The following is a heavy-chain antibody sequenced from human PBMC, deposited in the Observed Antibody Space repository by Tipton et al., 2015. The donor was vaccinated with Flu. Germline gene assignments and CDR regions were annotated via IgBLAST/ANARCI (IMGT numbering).Heavy chain of an antibody. V-gene: IGHV4-59*01. CDR3: ARVGGYSSPFQH. J-gene: IGHJ1*01. Sequence: TLSLTCTVSGGSINNYYWSWIRQPPGKGLEWIGYIYYSGSTNYNPSLKSRVTISVDTSKNQFSLKLSSVTAADTAVYYCARVGGYSSPFQHWGQGPLVTVSS. CDR1: GGSINNYY. D-gene: IGHD5-18*01. CDR2: IYYSGST.